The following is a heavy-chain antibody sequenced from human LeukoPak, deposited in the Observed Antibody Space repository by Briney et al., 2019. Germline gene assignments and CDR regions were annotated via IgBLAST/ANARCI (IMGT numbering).Heavy chain of an antibody. CDR2: LYSGGQT. CDR1: GFTFSSYG. CDR3: ARARCDTCGYGS. J-gene: IGHJ5*02. V-gene: IGHV3-NL1*01. D-gene: IGHD5-12*01. Sequence: GRSLRLSCAASGFTFSSYGMHWVRQAPGKGLEWVAVLYSGGQTYYAGSVRGRFTISRDASKNTLYLQMNSLRAEDTAEYYCARARCDTCGYGSWGQGTLVTVSS.